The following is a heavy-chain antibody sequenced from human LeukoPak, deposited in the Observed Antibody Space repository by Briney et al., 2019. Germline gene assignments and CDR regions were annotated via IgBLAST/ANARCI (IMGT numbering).Heavy chain of an antibody. Sequence: GGSLRLSCAASGFTFSSHAMSWVRQAPGKGLEWVSAISGPGGSTYYADSVKARFTISRDNPKNTLYLQMNSLRAEDTAVYFCAKRGVVIRVILVGFHKEAYYFDSWGQGALVTVSS. CDR1: GFTFSSHA. CDR2: ISGPGGST. J-gene: IGHJ4*02. V-gene: IGHV3-23*01. CDR3: AKRGVVIRVILVGFHKEAYYFDS. D-gene: IGHD3-22*01.